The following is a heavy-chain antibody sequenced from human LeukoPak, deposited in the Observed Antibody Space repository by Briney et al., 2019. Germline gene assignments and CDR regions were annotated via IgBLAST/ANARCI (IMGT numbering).Heavy chain of an antibody. J-gene: IGHJ3*02. CDR3: ARGVTVLRYFDWFWNAFDI. D-gene: IGHD3-9*01. Sequence: SETLSLTCTVSGGSISSYYWSWIRQPPGKGLEWIGYIYYSGSTNYNPSLKSRVTISVDTSKNQFSLKLSSVTAADTAVYYCARGVTVLRYFDWFWNAFDIWGRGTMVTVSS. CDR2: IYYSGST. V-gene: IGHV4-59*01. CDR1: GGSISSYY.